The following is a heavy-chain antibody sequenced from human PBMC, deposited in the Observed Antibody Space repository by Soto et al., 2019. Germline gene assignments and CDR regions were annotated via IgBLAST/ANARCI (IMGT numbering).Heavy chain of an antibody. D-gene: IGHD3-16*02. CDR2: IIPILGIA. V-gene: IGHV1-69*02. Sequence: VASVKVSCKASGGTFSSYTISWVRQAPGQGLEWMGRIIPILGIANYAQKFQGRVTITADKSTSTAYMELSSLRSEDTAVYYCARVTLLGVAFGGVIQTDPWYFDLWGRGTLVPGSS. J-gene: IGHJ2*01. CDR3: ARVTLLGVAFGGVIQTDPWYFDL. CDR1: GGTFSSYT.